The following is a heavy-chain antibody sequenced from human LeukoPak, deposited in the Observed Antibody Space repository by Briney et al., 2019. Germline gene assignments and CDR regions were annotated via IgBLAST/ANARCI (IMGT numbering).Heavy chain of an antibody. V-gene: IGHV4-59*01. CDR2: IYYSGST. CDR1: GGSISSFY. D-gene: IGHD4/OR15-4a*01. J-gene: IGHJ4*02. CDR3: ARETGCWSIDN. Sequence: LSETLSLTCTVSGGSISSFYWSWIRQPPGKGLEWIGYIYYSGSTIYNPSLKSRVTISVDTSKNQFSLKLSSVTAADTAVYYCARETGCWSIDNWGQGTLVTVSS.